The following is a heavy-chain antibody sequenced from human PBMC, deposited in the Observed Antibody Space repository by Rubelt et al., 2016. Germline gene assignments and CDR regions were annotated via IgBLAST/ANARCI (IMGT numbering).Heavy chain of an antibody. D-gene: IGHD3-3*01. V-gene: IGHV4-4*07. J-gene: IGHJ4*02. CDR1: GGSISSYY. CDR3: ARQYYDFWSGPLDY. CDR2: IYTSGST. Sequence: QVQLQESGPGLVKPSETLSLTCTVSGGSISSYYWSWIRQPAGKGLEWIGRIYTSGSTNYNPSLKSRVTMSVDTSKNQFALKLSSVTAADTAVYYCARQYYDFWSGPLDYWGQGTLVTVSS.